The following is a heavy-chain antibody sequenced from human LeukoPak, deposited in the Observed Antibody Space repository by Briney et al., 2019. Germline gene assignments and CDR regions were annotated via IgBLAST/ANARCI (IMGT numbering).Heavy chain of an antibody. CDR2: ISAYNGNT. CDR3: ARDNDYGDYVKRGYDY. D-gene: IGHD4-17*01. V-gene: IGHV1-18*01. Sequence: GASVKVSCKASGYTFTGYGISWVRQAPGQGLEWMGWISAYNGNTNYAQKLQGRVTMATDTSTSTAYMELRSLRSDDTAVYYCARDNDYGDYVKRGYDYWGQGTLVTVSS. CDR1: GYTFTGYG. J-gene: IGHJ4*02.